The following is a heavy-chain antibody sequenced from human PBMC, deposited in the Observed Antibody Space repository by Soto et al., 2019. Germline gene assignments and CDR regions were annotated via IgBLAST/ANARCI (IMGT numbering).Heavy chain of an antibody. CDR2: ISSSSSYI. J-gene: IGHJ5*02. D-gene: IGHD1-26*01. CDR3: AIQKSYSGSYKSS. Sequence: PGGSLRLSCAASGFTFSSYSMNWVRQAPGKGLEWVSSISSSSSYIYYADSVKGRFTISRDNAKNSLYLQMNSLRAEDTAVYYCAIQKSYSGSYKSSWGQGTLVTVSS. V-gene: IGHV3-21*01. CDR1: GFTFSSYS.